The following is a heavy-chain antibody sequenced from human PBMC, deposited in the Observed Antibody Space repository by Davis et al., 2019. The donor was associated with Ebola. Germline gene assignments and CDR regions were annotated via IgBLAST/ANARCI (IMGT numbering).Heavy chain of an antibody. J-gene: IGHJ5*02. CDR1: GFTFSYYD. Sequence: GESLKISCAASGFTFSYYDMQRVRQAAGKGLEWVSGIGTIGGDTHYADSVKGRFTISRDDAKNSLYLQMDSLRAGDTAIYYCARANSGCTGGGCFSGHWFDPWGQGTLVTVSS. D-gene: IGHD2-15*01. CDR2: IGTIGGDT. V-gene: IGHV3-13*01. CDR3: ARANSGCTGGGCFSGHWFDP.